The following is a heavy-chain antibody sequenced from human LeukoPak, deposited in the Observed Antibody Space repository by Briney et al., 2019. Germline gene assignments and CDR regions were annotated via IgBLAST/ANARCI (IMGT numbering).Heavy chain of an antibody. Sequence: GGSLRLSCAASGFTFSSYSMNWVRQAPGKGLEWVSSISSSSSYIYYADSVKGRFTISRDNAKNSLYLRMNSLRAEDTAVYYCAREVVVVPAAIPGGAFDIWGQGTMVTVSS. CDR1: GFTFSSYS. J-gene: IGHJ3*02. V-gene: IGHV3-21*01. CDR2: ISSSSSYI. CDR3: AREVVVVPAAIPGGAFDI. D-gene: IGHD2-2*01.